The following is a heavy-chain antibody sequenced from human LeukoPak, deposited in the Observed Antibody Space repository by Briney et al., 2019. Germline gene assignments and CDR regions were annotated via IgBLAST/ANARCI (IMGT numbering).Heavy chain of an antibody. J-gene: IGHJ6*03. D-gene: IGHD1-1*01. Sequence: GASVKVSCKASGYTFTSYYMHWVRQAPGQGLEWMGWISAYNGNTNYAQKLQGRVTMTTDTSTSTAYMELRSLRSDDTAVYYCARGRRTIYYYMDVWGKGTTVTVSS. V-gene: IGHV1-18*04. CDR1: GYTFTSYY. CDR2: ISAYNGNT. CDR3: ARGRRTIYYYMDV.